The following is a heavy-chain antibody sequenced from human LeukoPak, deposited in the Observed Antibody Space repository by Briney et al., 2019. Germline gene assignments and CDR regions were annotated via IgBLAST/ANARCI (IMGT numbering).Heavy chain of an antibody. CDR3: ARALDYYGSGSYYNLGY. CDR1: GFTFSSYA. Sequence: GGSLRLSCAASGFTFSSYAMSWVRQAPGKGLEWVSAISGSGGSTYYADSVKGRFTIFRDNAKNSLYLQMNSLRAEDTAVYYCARALDYYGSGSYYNLGYWGQGTLVTVSS. J-gene: IGHJ4*02. V-gene: IGHV3-23*01. CDR2: ISGSGGST. D-gene: IGHD3-10*01.